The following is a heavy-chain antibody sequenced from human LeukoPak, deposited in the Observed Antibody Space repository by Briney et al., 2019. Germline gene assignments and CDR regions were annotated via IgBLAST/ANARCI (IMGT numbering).Heavy chain of an antibody. V-gene: IGHV3-30*02. J-gene: IGHJ4*02. CDR3: AKDSPTYYADS. CDR2: INYNGRDK. Sequence: PGGSLRLSCAASGFTFSSFGMHWVRQAPGKGLEWVLFINYNGRDKYYADSVKGRFTISRDSSKNTLSLQMNSLRAEDTAVYFCAKDSPTYYADSWGQGTLVTVSS. CDR1: GFTFSSFG. D-gene: IGHD2/OR15-2a*01.